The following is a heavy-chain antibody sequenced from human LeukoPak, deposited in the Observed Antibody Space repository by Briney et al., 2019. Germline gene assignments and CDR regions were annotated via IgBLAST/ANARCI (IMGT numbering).Heavy chain of an antibody. CDR3: ARARFAMVRGVSWFDP. Sequence: SQSLSLTCAVSAGSISSGGYSWSWIRQPPGKGLEWFGYTFHSGSTYNNPSLKSRVTISKHRAKTQFSLKLSSVTAADTAVYYCARARFAMVRGVSWFDPWGQGTLVTVSS. CDR2: TFHSGST. V-gene: IGHV4-30-2*01. J-gene: IGHJ5*02. D-gene: IGHD3-10*01. CDR1: AGSISSGGYS.